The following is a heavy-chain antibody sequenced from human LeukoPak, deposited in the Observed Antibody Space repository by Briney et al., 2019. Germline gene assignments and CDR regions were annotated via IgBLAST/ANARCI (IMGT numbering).Heavy chain of an antibody. D-gene: IGHD3-22*01. CDR3: AKDHESDGYPCLDH. V-gene: IGHV3-23*01. Sequence: PGGSLRLSCAASGLTFSSHAMTWVRQAPGKGLEWVSTISASGPYYADAVRGRFTISRDNSRNTLSLQMDSLRAEDTAVYYCAKDHESDGYPCLDHWGLGTLVTVSS. J-gene: IGHJ4*02. CDR1: GLTFSSHA. CDR2: ISASGP.